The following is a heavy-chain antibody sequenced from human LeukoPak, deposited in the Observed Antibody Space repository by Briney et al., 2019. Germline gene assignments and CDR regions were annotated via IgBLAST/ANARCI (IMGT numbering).Heavy chain of an antibody. V-gene: IGHV1-18*01. J-gene: IGHJ6*02. CDR1: GYSFSSYG. D-gene: IGHD3-10*01. CDR2: ISAYNSNT. Sequence: ASVKVSCKPSGYSFSSYGISWVRQAPGQGLERRGWISAYNSNTNYAQKLQGRVTMTTDTSTSTAYMELRSLRSDDTAVYYCARVQNYYGSGNYYYYGMDVWGQGTTVTVSS. CDR3: ARVQNYYGSGNYYYYGMDV.